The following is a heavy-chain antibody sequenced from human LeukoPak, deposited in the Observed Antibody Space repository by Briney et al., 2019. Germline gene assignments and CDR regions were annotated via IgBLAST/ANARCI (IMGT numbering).Heavy chain of an antibody. CDR1: GFTFSSYS. Sequence: PGGSLRLSCAASGFTFSSYSMNWVRQAPGKGLEWVSYISSSGSTIYYADSVKGRFTISRDNAKNSLYLQMNSLRAEDTAVYYCARDQGHYDILTGYYRFYFQHWGQGTLVTVSS. CDR2: ISSSGSTI. J-gene: IGHJ1*01. V-gene: IGHV3-48*04. D-gene: IGHD3-9*01. CDR3: ARDQGHYDILTGYYRFYFQH.